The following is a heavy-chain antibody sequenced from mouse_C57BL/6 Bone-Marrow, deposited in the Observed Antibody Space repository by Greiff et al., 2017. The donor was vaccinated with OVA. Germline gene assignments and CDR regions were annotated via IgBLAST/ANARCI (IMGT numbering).Heavy chain of an antibody. V-gene: IGHV2-4*01. D-gene: IGHD1-1*01. Sequence: VKLMESGPGLVQPSQSLSITCTVSGFSLTSYGVHWVRQPPGKGLEWLGVIWSGGSTDYNAAFISRLSISKDNSKSQVFFKMNSLQSDDTAIYYCAILRTLFAYWGQGTLVTVSA. J-gene: IGHJ3*01. CDR3: AILRTLFAY. CDR1: GFSLTSYG. CDR2: IWSGGST.